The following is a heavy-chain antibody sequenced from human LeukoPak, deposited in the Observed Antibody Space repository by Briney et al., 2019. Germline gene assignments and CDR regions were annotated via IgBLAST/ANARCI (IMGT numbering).Heavy chain of an antibody. D-gene: IGHD5-12*01. J-gene: IGHJ4*02. CDR1: GGSISSSSYY. V-gene: IGHV4-39*01. CDR2: IYYSGST. CDR3: AGFPIVATVDY. Sequence: SETLSLTCTVSGGSISSSSYYWGWIRQPPGKGLEWIGSIYYSGSTYYNPSLKSRVTISVDTSKNQFSLKLSSVTAADTAVYYCAGFPIVATVDYWGQGTLVTVSS.